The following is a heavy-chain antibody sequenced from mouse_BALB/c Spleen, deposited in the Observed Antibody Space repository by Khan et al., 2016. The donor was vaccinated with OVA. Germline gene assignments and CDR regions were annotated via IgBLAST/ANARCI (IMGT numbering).Heavy chain of an antibody. CDR3: ARLANS. D-gene: IGHD1-2*01. V-gene: IGHV5-6*01. CDR2: TTSGGSYT. Sequence: EVELVESGGDLVKPGGSLKLSCAASGFTFSSYGMSWVRQTPDKRLEWVATTTSGGSYTYYPDSVKGRFTISRDTAKNTLYLQMTSLKSEDTAMYYCARLANSWGQGTLVTVSA. CDR1: GFTFSSYG. J-gene: IGHJ3*01.